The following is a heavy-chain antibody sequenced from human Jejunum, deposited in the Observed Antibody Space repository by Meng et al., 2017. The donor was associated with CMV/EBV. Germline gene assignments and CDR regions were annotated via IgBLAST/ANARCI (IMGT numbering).Heavy chain of an antibody. V-gene: IGHV3-48*04. D-gene: IGHD3-16*01. J-gene: IGHJ6*02. CDR1: SHG. Sequence: SHGRNWVRQAPGKGREGIAYMSVGATVINYADSVRGRFTIARDNAKNSLYLQMNSLRGEDTAVYYCAKRMNLGRGRIMDYYGMDIWGQGTTVTVSS. CDR3: AKRMNLGRGRIMDYYGMDI. CDR2: MSVGATVI.